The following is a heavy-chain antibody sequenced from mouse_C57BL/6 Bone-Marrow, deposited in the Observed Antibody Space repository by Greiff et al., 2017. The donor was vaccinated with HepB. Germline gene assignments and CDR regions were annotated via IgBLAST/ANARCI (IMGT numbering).Heavy chain of an antibody. CDR1: GYTFTSYW. D-gene: IGHD2-1*01. CDR2: IDPSDSYT. Sequence: QVQLQQPGAELVMPGASVKLSCKASGYTFTSYWMHWVKQRPGQGLEWIGEIDPSDSYTNYNQKFKGKSTLTVDKSSSTAYMQLSSLTSEDSAVYYCASVYYGNSPYYFDYWGQGTTLTVSS. J-gene: IGHJ2*01. CDR3: ASVYYGNSPYYFDY. V-gene: IGHV1-69*01.